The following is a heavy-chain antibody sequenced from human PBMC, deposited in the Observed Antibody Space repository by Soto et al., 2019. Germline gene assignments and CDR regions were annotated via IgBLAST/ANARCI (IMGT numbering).Heavy chain of an antibody. J-gene: IGHJ5*02. V-gene: IGHV1-8*02. CDR2: MNPGSGDT. CDR1: GYTFTNND. Sequence: QVQLVQSGAEVKKPGASVKVSCKASGYTFTNNDVSWGRRATEQGLEWMGWMNPGSGDTGHAQKFQGRVTMTRDISIATAYMELNSLTSEDTAIYYCARMESFGSLNWFDPWGQGTLVTVSS. CDR3: ARMESFGSLNWFDP. D-gene: IGHD5-18*01.